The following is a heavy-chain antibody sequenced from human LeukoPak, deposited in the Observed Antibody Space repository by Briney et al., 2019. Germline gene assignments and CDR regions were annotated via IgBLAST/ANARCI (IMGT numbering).Heavy chain of an antibody. CDR2: ISYDGSNK. Sequence: EGSLRLSCAASGFTFSSYAMHWVRQAPGKGLEWVAVISYDGSNKYYADSVKGRFTISRDNSKNTLYLQMNSLRAEDTAVYYCARSLWFGELLISWGQGTLVTVSS. CDR3: ARSLWFGELLIS. CDR1: GFTFSSYA. D-gene: IGHD3-10*01. J-gene: IGHJ5*02. V-gene: IGHV3-30-3*01.